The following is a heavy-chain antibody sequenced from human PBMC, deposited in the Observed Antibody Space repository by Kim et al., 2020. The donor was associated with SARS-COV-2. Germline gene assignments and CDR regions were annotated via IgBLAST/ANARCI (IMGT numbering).Heavy chain of an antibody. J-gene: IGHJ4*02. V-gene: IGHV3-23*01. Sequence: GGSLRLSCAASGFTFSSYAMSWVRQAPGKGLEWVSAISGSGGSTYHADSVKGRFTISRDNSKNTLYLQMNSLRAEDTAVYYCAKKEWELLGPYFYYWGQGALGTLSS. CDR1: GFTFSSYA. CDR3: AKKEWELLGPYFYY. CDR2: ISGSGGST. D-gene: IGHD1-26*01.